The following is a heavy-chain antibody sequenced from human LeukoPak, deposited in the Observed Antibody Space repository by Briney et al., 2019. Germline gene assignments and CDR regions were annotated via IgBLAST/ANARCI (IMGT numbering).Heavy chain of an antibody. CDR3: ARETYSATYKYYFDY. V-gene: IGHV4-31*03. D-gene: IGHD6-25*01. CDR1: GGSISSGGYY. J-gene: IGHJ4*02. CDR2: IYYSGST. Sequence: SETLSLTCTVSGGSISSGGYYWSLIRQHPGKGLEWIGYIYYSGSTYYNPSLKSRVTISVDTSKNQFSLKLSSVTAADTAVYYCARETYSATYKYYFDYWGQGTLVTVSS.